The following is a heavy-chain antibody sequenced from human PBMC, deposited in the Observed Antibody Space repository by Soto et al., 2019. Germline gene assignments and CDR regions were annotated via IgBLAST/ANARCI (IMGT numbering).Heavy chain of an antibody. CDR3: TRDGSGAYWFYF. CDR2: IYLGDSDT. D-gene: IGHD3-10*01. J-gene: IGHJ4*02. Sequence: GESLKISCKHSGYSFTSYWIGWVRQMPGKGLEWMGIIYLGDSDTRYSPSFQGQVTISADKSISTAYLQWSSLKASDTAIYFCTRDGSGAYWFYFWGQGTMVTVSS. CDR1: GYSFTSYW. V-gene: IGHV5-51*01.